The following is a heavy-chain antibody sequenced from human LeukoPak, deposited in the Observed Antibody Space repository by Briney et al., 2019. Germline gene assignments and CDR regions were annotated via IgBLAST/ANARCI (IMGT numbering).Heavy chain of an antibody. CDR1: GDTFNDFG. CDR2: IIPLLSIT. V-gene: IGHV1-69*04. D-gene: IGHD3-3*01. Sequence: SVKVSCKGSGDTFNDFGVSWVRQAPGQGLEWMGKIIPLLSITRYAQKFQGRVTITADRSTSTVYMEVNGLTSYDTAVYYCARPDTKECWGQGTLVTVSS. CDR3: ARPDTKEC. J-gene: IGHJ4*02.